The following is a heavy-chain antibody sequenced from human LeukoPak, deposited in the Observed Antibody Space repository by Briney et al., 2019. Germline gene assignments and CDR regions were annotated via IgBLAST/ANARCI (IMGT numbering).Heavy chain of an antibody. V-gene: IGHV1-69-2*01. CDR3: AIYLKTQTILGDGRFDT. J-gene: IGHJ5*02. CDR2: VDPADGET. CDR1: GYIFTDHY. D-gene: IGHD3-16*01. Sequence: ASVKISCKTSGYIFTDHYVHWLQQAPGGGLQWMGRVDPADGETKVAPRFQGRVTIIADTSFDTAYMELSSLRSEDTAMYFCAIYLKTQTILGDGRFDTWGQGTLVTVSS.